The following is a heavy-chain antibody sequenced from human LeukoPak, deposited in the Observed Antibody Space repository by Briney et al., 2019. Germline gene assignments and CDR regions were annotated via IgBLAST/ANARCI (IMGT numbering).Heavy chain of an antibody. CDR2: IYNDGST. J-gene: IGHJ4*02. CDR3: ARDIGDGYNLGPFDY. V-gene: IGHV3-53*01. CDR1: GLTVSSSY. Sequence: GGSLRLSCAASGLTVSSSYMSWVRQAPGKGLEWVSIIYNDGSTYYADSMKGRFTISRDNSKNTLYLQVNSLRAEDTAVYYCARDIGDGYNLGPFDYWGQGTLVTVSS. D-gene: IGHD5-24*01.